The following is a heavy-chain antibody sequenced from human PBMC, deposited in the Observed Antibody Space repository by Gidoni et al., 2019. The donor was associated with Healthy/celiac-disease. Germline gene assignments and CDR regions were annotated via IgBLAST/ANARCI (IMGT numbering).Heavy chain of an antibody. CDR2: IYYSGST. Sequence: QLQLQESGPGLVKPSETLSLTCTVSGGSISSRRYYWGWIRQPPGKGLEWIGSIYYSGSTYYNPSLKSRVTISVDTSKNQFSLKLSSVTAADTAVYYCARHPPSHRENSSGWYRRLGAFDIWGQGTMVTVSS. J-gene: IGHJ3*02. CDR1: GGSISSRRYY. D-gene: IGHD6-19*01. V-gene: IGHV4-39*01. CDR3: ARHPPSHRENSSGWYRRLGAFDI.